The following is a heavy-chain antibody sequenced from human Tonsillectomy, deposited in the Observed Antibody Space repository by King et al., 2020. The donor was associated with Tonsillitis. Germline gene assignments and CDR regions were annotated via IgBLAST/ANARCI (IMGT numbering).Heavy chain of an antibody. CDR1: GFTFGIYA. Sequence: VQLVESGGGLVQPGGSLRLSCAASGFTFGIYAMHWVRQAPGKGLEYVSAISSNGDSTYYANSVEYRFTISRDNSKNTLYLQMGSLRADDMAVYYCARDFEVGLLDYWGQGTLVTVSS. J-gene: IGHJ4*02. D-gene: IGHD1-1*01. CDR2: ISSNGDST. CDR3: ARDFEVGLLDY. V-gene: IGHV3-64*01.